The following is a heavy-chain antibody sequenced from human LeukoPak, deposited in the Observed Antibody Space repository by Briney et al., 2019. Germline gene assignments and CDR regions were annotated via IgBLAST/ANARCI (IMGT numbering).Heavy chain of an antibody. J-gene: IGHJ3*02. Sequence: SETLSLTCTVSGGSISSGSYYWSWIRQPAGKGLEWIGRIYTSGSTNYNPSLKSRVTISVDTSKNQFSLKLSSVTAADTAVYYSARVRSERITIFGVVIIEDAFDIWGQGTMVTVSS. V-gene: IGHV4-61*02. CDR3: ARVRSERITIFGVVIIEDAFDI. CDR2: IYTSGST. CDR1: GGSISSGSYY. D-gene: IGHD3-3*01.